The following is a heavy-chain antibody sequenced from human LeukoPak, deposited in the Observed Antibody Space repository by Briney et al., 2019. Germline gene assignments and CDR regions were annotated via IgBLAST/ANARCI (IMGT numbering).Heavy chain of an antibody. J-gene: IGHJ4*02. Sequence: ASVKVSCKASGYTFTGYYMHWVRQAPGQGLEWMGWINPNSGGTNYAQKFQGRVTMTRDTSLSTAYMELSRLRSDDTAVYYCARDGGKYSSSWYPYWGQGTLVTVSS. V-gene: IGHV1-2*02. CDR1: GYTFTGYY. D-gene: IGHD6-13*01. CDR3: ARDGGKYSSSWYPY. CDR2: INPNSGGT.